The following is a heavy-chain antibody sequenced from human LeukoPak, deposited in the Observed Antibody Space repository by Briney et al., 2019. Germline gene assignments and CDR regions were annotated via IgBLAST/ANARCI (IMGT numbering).Heavy chain of an antibody. CDR2: TYYRSKWLN. CDR3: ARGPPFDY. CDR1: GDSVSRNTAA. Sequence: SQTLSLTCAISGDSVSRNTAAWNWIRQSPSRGLEWLGRTYYRSKWLNDYALSVKSRITVNLDTSKNQFSLQLMSVTPDDTAVYYCARGPPFDYWGQGILVAVSS. J-gene: IGHJ4*02. V-gene: IGHV6-1*01.